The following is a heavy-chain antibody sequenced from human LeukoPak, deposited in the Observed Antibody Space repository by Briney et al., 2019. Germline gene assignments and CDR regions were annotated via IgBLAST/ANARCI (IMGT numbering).Heavy chain of an antibody. CDR1: GGSISSYY. V-gene: IGHV4-59*01. J-gene: IGHJ4*02. CDR3: ARNPPGDYDFDY. Sequence: PSETLSLTCTVSGGSISSYYWSWIRQSPGKALEWIGHIHNSGSTSHNPSLKSRVTISVDTSKNQLSLKLSSVTAADTALYYCARNPPGDYDFDYWGQGTLVTVSS. CDR2: IHNSGST. D-gene: IGHD4-17*01.